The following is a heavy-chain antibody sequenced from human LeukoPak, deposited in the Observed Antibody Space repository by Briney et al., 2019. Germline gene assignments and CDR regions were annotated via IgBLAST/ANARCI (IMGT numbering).Heavy chain of an antibody. Sequence: PGGSLRLSCAASGFTFSSYAMSWVRQAPGKGLEWVSAISGSGGSTYYADYVKGRFTISRDNSKNTLYLQMNSLRAEDTAVYYCAKDREGSPHFDYWGQGTLVTVSS. CDR2: ISGSGGST. CDR1: GFTFSSYA. CDR3: AKDREGSPHFDY. V-gene: IGHV3-23*01. J-gene: IGHJ4*02. D-gene: IGHD6-13*01.